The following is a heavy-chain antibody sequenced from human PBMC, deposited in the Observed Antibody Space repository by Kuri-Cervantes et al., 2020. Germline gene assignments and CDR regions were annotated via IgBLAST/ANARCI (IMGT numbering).Heavy chain of an antibody. CDR3: ARDLPGGYSSDY. CDR1: GYSISSGYY. D-gene: IGHD5-18*01. V-gene: IGHV4-38-2*02. Sequence: SETLSLTCAVSGYSISSGYYWGWIRQPPGKGLEWIGSIYHSGSTYYNPSLKSRVTISIDTSKNQSSLRLSSVTAADTAIYYCARDLPGGYSSDYWGQGTLVTVSS. CDR2: IYHSGST. J-gene: IGHJ4*02.